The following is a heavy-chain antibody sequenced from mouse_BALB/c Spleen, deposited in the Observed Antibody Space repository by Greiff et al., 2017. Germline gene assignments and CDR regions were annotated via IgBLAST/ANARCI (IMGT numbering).Heavy chain of an antibody. CDR2: ISYSGST. V-gene: IGHV3-2*02. J-gene: IGHJ2*01. CDR1: GYSITSDYA. D-gene: IGHD1-1*01. CDR3: AVITTVFWDFDY. Sequence: DVKLVESGPGLVKPSQSLSLTCTVTGYSITSDYAWNWIRQFPGNKLEWMGYISYSGSTSYNPSLKSRISITRDTSKNQFFLQLNSVTTEDTATYYCAVITTVFWDFDYWGQGTTLTVSS.